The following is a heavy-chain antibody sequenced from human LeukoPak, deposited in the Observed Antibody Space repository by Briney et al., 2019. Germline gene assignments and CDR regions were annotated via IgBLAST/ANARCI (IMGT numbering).Heavy chain of an antibody. CDR1: GYTFTSYD. J-gene: IGHJ5*02. Sequence: ASVKVSCKASGYTFTSYDINWVRQATGQGLEWMGWMNPNSGNTGYAQKFQGRVTMTRNTSISTAYMELSSLRSEDTAVYYCARYRYGSGSYLNWFDPWGQGTLVTVSS. CDR2: MNPNSGNT. CDR3: ARYRYGSGSYLNWFDP. D-gene: IGHD3-10*01. V-gene: IGHV1-8*01.